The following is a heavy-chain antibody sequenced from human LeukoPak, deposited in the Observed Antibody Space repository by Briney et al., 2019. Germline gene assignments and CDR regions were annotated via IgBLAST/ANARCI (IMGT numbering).Heavy chain of an antibody. CDR1: GGSFSGYY. D-gene: IGHD6-19*01. V-gene: IGHV4-34*01. Sequence: SETLSLTCAVYGGSFSGYYWSWIRQPPGKGLEWIGEINHSGSTNYYPSLKSRVTISVDTSKNQFPLKLSSVTAADTAVYYCARGYSVAGLFQHWGQGTLVTVSS. CDR2: INHSGST. CDR3: ARGYSVAGLFQH. J-gene: IGHJ1*01.